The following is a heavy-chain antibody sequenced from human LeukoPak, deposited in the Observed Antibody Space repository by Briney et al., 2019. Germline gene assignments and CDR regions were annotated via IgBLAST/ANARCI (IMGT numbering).Heavy chain of an antibody. D-gene: IGHD3-10*01. J-gene: IGHJ4*02. V-gene: IGHV3-33*06. CDR1: GFTFSSYG. Sequence: GGSLRLSCAASGFTFSSYGMHWVRQAPGKGLEWVAVIWYDGSNKYYADSVKGRFTISRNNSKNTLYLQMNSLSAEDTAIYYCAKGLYHYYGSGSYTLDYWGQGTLVTVSS. CDR2: IWYDGSNK. CDR3: AKGLYHYYGSGSYTLDY.